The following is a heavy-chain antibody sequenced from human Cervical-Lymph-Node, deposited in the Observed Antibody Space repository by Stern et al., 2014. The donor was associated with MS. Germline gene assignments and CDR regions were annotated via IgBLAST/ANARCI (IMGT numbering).Heavy chain of an antibody. CDR1: RDSFTHYW. Sequence: VQLLQPGAEVKKPGESLKISCKASRDSFTHYWIGWVRQMPGKGLEWMGIIFPGDSDTKDSPSFEGQVTFSVDRSPSTASLQWSSLKASDTAIYYCARHHGRSPTPFDSWGQGTRVTVSS. CDR2: IFPGDSDT. V-gene: IGHV5-51*01. CDR3: ARHHGRSPTPFDS. J-gene: IGHJ4*02. D-gene: IGHD5-24*01.